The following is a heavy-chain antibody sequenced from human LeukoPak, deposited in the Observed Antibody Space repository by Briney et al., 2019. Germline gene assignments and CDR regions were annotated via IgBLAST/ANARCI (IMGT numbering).Heavy chain of an antibody. V-gene: IGHV5-51*01. J-gene: IGHJ1*01. CDR3: ARQYCGGDCSIRYFQH. CDR1: GYSFTSYW. D-gene: IGHD2-21*02. Sequence: GESLKISCKGSGYSFTSYWIGWVRQMPGKGLEWMGIIYPGDSDTRYSPSFQGQVTISADESISTVYLQWSSLKASDTAMYYCARQYCGGDCSIRYFQHWGQGTLVTVSS. CDR2: IYPGDSDT.